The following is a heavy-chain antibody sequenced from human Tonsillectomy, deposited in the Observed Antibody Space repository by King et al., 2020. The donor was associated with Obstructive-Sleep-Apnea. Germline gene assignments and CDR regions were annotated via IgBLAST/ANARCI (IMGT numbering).Heavy chain of an antibody. CDR1: GFSFGDYA. CDR3: TKHLRGGTTTRGEFDY. V-gene: IGHV3-9*01. Sequence: EVQLVESGGGLVQPGRSLRLSCAASGFSFGDYAIDWVRQAPGRGLERVAGISWNSNSIDDADSVRGRFTISRDNARNSLYLQMNSLRAEDTAIYYCTKHLRGGTTTRGEFDYWGQGTLVTVSS. CDR2: ISWNSNSI. J-gene: IGHJ4*02. D-gene: IGHD4-17*01.